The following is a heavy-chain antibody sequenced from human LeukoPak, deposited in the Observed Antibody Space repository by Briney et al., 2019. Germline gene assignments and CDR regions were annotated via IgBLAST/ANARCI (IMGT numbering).Heavy chain of an antibody. Sequence: SETLSLTCAVSGDSISSTNYYWGWIRQPPGKGLEWIGTIYYSGSTYYNPSLKSRVTISVDTSKNQFSLKLSSVTAADTAVYYCARGVVPAARGGWFDPWGQGTLVTVSS. CDR3: ARGVVPAARGGWFDP. V-gene: IGHV4-39*07. CDR1: GDSISSTNYY. J-gene: IGHJ5*02. D-gene: IGHD2-2*01. CDR2: IYYSGST.